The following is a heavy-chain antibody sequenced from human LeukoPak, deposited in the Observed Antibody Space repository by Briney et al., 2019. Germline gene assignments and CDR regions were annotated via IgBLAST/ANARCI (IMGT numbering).Heavy chain of an antibody. CDR3: ARGEYSSSTLGYYMDV. CDR2: INPNSGGT. Sequence: PGASVKVSCKASGYTFTGYYMHWVRQAPGQGLEWMGWINPNSGGTNYAQKFQGRVTMTRDTSISTAYMELSRLRPDDTAVYYCARGEYSSSTLGYYMDVWGKGTTVTVSS. CDR1: GYTFTGYY. V-gene: IGHV1-2*02. J-gene: IGHJ6*03. D-gene: IGHD6-6*01.